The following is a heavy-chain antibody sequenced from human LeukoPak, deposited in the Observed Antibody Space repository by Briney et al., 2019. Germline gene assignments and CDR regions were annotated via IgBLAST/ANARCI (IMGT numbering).Heavy chain of an antibody. J-gene: IGHJ4*02. V-gene: IGHV3-30-3*01. CDR2: ISYDGSNK. CDR1: GFTFSHYA. Sequence: GGSLRLSCAASGFTFSHYAMHWVRQAPGKGLEWVAVISYDGSNKYYADSVKGRFTISRDNSKNTLYLQMSSLRTEDTAVYYCARDRSSYEYYFDYWGQGTLVTVSS. CDR3: ARDRSSYEYYFDY. D-gene: IGHD5-12*01.